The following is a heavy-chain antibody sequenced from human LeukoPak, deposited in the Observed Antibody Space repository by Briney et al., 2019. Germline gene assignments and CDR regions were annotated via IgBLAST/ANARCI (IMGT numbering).Heavy chain of an antibody. CDR1: GFAFEDYG. V-gene: IGHV3-20*01. J-gene: IGHJ5*02. Sequence: GGSLRLSCAASGFAFEDYGMSWVRQAPGKGLEWVSGINWNGGSTGYADSVKGRFTISRDNAKNSLYLQMNSLRAEDTALYHCARAARNWFDPWGQGTLVTVSS. CDR2: INWNGGST. D-gene: IGHD6-25*01. CDR3: ARAARNWFDP.